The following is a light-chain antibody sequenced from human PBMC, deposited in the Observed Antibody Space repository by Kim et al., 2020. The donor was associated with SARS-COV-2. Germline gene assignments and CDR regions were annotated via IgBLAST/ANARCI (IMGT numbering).Light chain of an antibody. J-gene: IGKJ4*01. Sequence: VSPGERATLSCRASQSVGSHLAWYQQKPGQGPSLLIYDASNRATGIPARFSGSGCGTDFTLTISSLEPEDFAVYYCQQRTNWPLTFGGGTKVDIK. CDR3: QQRTNWPLT. V-gene: IGKV3-11*01. CDR2: DAS. CDR1: QSVGSH.